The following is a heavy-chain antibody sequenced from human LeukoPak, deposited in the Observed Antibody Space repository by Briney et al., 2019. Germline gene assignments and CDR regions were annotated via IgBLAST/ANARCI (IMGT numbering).Heavy chain of an antibody. CDR1: GGTFSSYA. Sequence: GASVKVSCKASGGTFSSYAIRWVRQAPGQGLEWMGRIIPILGIANYAQKFQGRVTITADKSTSTAYMELSSLRSEDTAVYYCARKSESRAFDYWGQGTLVTVSS. J-gene: IGHJ4*02. D-gene: IGHD3-10*01. V-gene: IGHV1-69*04. CDR3: ARKSESRAFDY. CDR2: IIPILGIA.